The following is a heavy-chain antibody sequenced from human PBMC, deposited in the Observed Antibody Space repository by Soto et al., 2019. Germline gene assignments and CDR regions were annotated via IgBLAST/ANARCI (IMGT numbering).Heavy chain of an antibody. CDR1: GYSFTSQW. Sequence: PRESLKISCKGSGYSFTSQWIGWVRQLPGKGLEWMGMIYPGDSDTRYTPSFQGRVTISADKSTSTAYLQWNSLRASDTAMYYCARRGYYYDSSGHHHDAFDIWGQGTLVTVS. CDR2: IYPGDSDT. V-gene: IGHV5-51*01. D-gene: IGHD3-22*01. J-gene: IGHJ3*02. CDR3: ARRGYYYDSSGHHHDAFDI.